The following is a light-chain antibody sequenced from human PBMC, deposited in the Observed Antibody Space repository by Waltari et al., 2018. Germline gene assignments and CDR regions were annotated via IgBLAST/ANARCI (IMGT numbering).Light chain of an antibody. CDR3: QQYYTSPYT. CDR2: WAS. CDR1: QTVLYSSNNKNY. J-gene: IGKJ2*01. V-gene: IGKV4-1*01. Sequence: DIVMTQSPDSLAVSLGERATINCKSSQTVLYSSNNKNYLAWYQKKPGQPPKRVIYWASTRESGVPDRFSASGSGTDFNFTISSLQAEDVAVYYCQQYYTSPYTFAQGTKLEI.